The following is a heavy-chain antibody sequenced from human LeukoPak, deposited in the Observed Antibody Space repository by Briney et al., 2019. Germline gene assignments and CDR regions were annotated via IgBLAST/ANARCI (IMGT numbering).Heavy chain of an antibody. CDR1: GGSISSSSYY. CDR2: IYYTGST. CDR3: ARQGNVVSDNYDSSGYYPLDY. J-gene: IGHJ4*02. Sequence: SETLSLTCTVSGGSISSSSYYWGWIRQPPGKGLEWIGSIYYTGSTYHNPSLKSRVTISVDTSKNQFSLKLGSVTAADTAVYYCARQGNVVSDNYDSSGYYPLDYWGQGTLVTVSS. V-gene: IGHV4-39*01. D-gene: IGHD3-22*01.